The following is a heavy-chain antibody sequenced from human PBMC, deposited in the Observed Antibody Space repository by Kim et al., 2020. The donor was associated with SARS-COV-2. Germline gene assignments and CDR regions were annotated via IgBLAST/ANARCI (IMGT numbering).Heavy chain of an antibody. V-gene: IGHV4-34*01. CDR1: GGSFSDYY. CDR3: ARFRLRLVRPPAQYYYCGMDV. D-gene: IGHD6-13*01. Sequence: SETLSLTCAVYGGSFSDYYWSWIRQPPGKGLEWIGEINHSGSTNYNPSLKSRVTISVDTSKNQFSLKLSSVTAADTAVYYCARFRLRLVRPPAQYYYCGMDVWGQGTTVTVSS. CDR2: INHSGST. J-gene: IGHJ6*02.